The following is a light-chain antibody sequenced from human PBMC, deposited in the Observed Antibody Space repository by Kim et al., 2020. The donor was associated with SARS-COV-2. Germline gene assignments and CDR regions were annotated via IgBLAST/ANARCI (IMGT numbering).Light chain of an antibody. CDR3: QQSYGSLYT. J-gene: IGKJ2*01. CDR1: ENIKTF. CDR2: STS. V-gene: IGKV1-39*01. Sequence: SAAIGDSVTITCRASENIKTFLNWYRQKPGKAPELLIHSTSTLQGGDPSRFSGSGSGTDFTLTITSLLPEDFATYYCQQSYGSLYTFGQGTKLEI.